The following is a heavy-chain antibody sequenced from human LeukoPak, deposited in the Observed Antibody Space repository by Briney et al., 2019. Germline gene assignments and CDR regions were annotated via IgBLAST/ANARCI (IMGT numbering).Heavy chain of an antibody. CDR1: GYTFTGYY. D-gene: IGHD3-22*01. CDR2: INPNSGDT. Sequence: GASVKVSCKASGYTFTGYYMHWVRQAPGQGLEWMGWINPNSGDTNYAQKFQGRVTMIRDTSISTTYMELSRLRNDDTAVYYCARDRAGYYDNSGSVAFDIWGQGTMVTVSS. CDR3: ARDRAGYYDNSGSVAFDI. V-gene: IGHV1-2*02. J-gene: IGHJ3*02.